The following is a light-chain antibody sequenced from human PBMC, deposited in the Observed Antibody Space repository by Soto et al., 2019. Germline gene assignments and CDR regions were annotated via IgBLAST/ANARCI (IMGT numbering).Light chain of an antibody. V-gene: IGKV1-9*01. CDR2: AIS. J-gene: IGKJ4*01. Sequence: DLTFTHSPSLFASSXVSRITIAXXASQDIADYLAWYQQKPGKAPKFLIYAISTFQIGVPSRFSGGGSGTEFTLTISSLQPEDFATYYCQQVNSYPRTFGGGTKVDIK. CDR1: QDIADY. CDR3: QQVNSYPRT.